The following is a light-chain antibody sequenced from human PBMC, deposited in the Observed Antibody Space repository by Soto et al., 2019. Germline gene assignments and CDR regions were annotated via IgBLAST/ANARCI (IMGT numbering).Light chain of an antibody. CDR3: QQYGSSPLT. J-gene: IGKJ4*01. Sequence: EIVLTQSPGTLSLSPGERATLSCRASQSVSSTYLAWYQQKPGQAPRLLIYGASKRATGIPDRFSGSGSGTDFTLPISRLEPEDFAVYYCQQYGSSPLTFGGGTKVEIK. CDR1: QSVSSTY. V-gene: IGKV3-20*01. CDR2: GAS.